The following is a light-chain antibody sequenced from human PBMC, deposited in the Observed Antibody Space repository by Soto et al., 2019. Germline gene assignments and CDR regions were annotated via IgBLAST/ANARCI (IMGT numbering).Light chain of an antibody. J-gene: IGLJ2*01. V-gene: IGLV1-47*01. CDR1: SSNIGSSY. CDR2: GNN. Sequence: SALTQPPSASGTPGQIVTISCSGSSSNIGSSYVYWYQQLPGTAPKVFIYGNNQRPSGVPDRFSASKSGASASLAISGLRSEDEADYYCAAWDDSLSGVVFGGGTKVTVL. CDR3: AAWDDSLSGVV.